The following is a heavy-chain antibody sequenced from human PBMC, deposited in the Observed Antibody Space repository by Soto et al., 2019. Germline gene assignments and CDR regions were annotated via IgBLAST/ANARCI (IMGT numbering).Heavy chain of an antibody. CDR2: IKPDGSAK. CDR1: GFTFSTSW. CDR3: SRYLDF. Sequence: GGSLRLSCAASGFTFSTSWMDWVRQTPGKGLEWVANIKPDGSAKNYVDSVKGRFTISRDNAKNSLFLQMSSLTAEDSGLYFCSRYLDFWGQGTLVTVSS. V-gene: IGHV3-7*01. J-gene: IGHJ4*02.